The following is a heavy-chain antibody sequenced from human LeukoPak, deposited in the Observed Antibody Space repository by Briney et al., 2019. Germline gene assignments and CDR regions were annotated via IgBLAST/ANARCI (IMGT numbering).Heavy chain of an antibody. Sequence: SQTLSLTCAISGDSVSSNSAAWNWIRQSPSRGLEWLGRTYYRSKWYNDYAVSVKSRITINPDTSKNQFSLQLNSVTPEDTAVYYCARDGTHLLYSSSSGAVFYYFDYWGQGTLVTASS. CDR2: TYYRSKWYN. CDR1: GDSVSSNSAA. J-gene: IGHJ4*02. V-gene: IGHV6-1*01. CDR3: ARDGTHLLYSSSSGAVFYYFDY. D-gene: IGHD6-6*01.